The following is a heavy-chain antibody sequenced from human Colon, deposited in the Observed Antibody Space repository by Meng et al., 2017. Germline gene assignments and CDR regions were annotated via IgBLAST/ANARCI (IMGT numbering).Heavy chain of an antibody. D-gene: IGHD2-2*01. V-gene: IGHV1-2*06. CDR2: INPNSGGT. CDR3: ARRYCSSTSCSRKWFDP. J-gene: IGHJ5*02. Sequence: QVPAVQSGTEVKRPGASVKVSCKASGYTFTGYYMHLVRQAPGQGLEWMGRINPNSGGTNYAQKFQGRVTMTRDTSISTAYMELSRLRSDDTAVYYCARRYCSSTSCSRKWFDPWGQGTLVTVSS. CDR1: GYTFTGYY.